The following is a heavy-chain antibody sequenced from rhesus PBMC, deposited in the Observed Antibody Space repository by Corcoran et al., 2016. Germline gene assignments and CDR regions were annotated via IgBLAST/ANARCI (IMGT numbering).Heavy chain of an antibody. Sequence: EVQVVETGGVLVQPGGSLNLPCAASGLTFSRYGMSWFRQALGKGLEWVSAINGGGGTTNYADSVKGRFTISRDNSKNTLSLQMNSLRPEDTAVYYCARGGTGYYFDSWGQGVLVTVSS. CDR2: INGGGGTT. V-gene: IGHV3S5*01. CDR3: ARGGTGYYFDS. J-gene: IGHJ4*01. CDR1: GLTFSRYG. D-gene: IGHD3-3*01.